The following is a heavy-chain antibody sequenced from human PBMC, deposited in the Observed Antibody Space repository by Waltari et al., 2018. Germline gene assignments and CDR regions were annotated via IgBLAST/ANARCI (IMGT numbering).Heavy chain of an antibody. Sequence: QVQLQESGPGLVKPSGTLSLTCAVSGGSISSSHWWSWVRQPPGKGLEWIGEIYHSGSTNYNPSLKSRVTISVDKSKNQFSLKLSSVTAADTAVYYCARRLVRGVIHHYYGMDVWGQGTTVTVSS. CDR2: IYHSGST. V-gene: IGHV4-4*02. J-gene: IGHJ6*02. CDR3: ARRLVRGVIHHYYGMDV. CDR1: GGSISSSHW. D-gene: IGHD3-10*01.